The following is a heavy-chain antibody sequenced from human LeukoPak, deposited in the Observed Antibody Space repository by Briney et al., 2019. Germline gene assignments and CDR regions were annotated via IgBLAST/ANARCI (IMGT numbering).Heavy chain of an antibody. Sequence: PGGFLRLSCAASGFTFSSYSMNWVRQAPGKGLEWVSSISSSSSYIYYADSVKGRFTISRDNAKNSLYLQMNSLRAEDTAVYYCARDPRRDGYNYAPIYYYYYMDVWGKGTTVTVSS. CDR2: ISSSSSYI. CDR3: ARDPRRDGYNYAPIYYYYYMDV. CDR1: GFTFSSYS. D-gene: IGHD5-24*01. J-gene: IGHJ6*03. V-gene: IGHV3-21*01.